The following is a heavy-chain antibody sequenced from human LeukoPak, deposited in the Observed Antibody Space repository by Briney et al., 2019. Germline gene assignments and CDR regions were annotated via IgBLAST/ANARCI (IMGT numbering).Heavy chain of an antibody. CDR3: ARGNYIADY. CDR2: ISSSGTTI. J-gene: IGHJ4*02. D-gene: IGHD1-7*01. V-gene: IGHV3-11*01. Sequence: GGSLRLSCAASGFTFSGYYMSWIRQAPGKGLEWVSYISSSGTTIYYADSMKGRFTISRDNAKKSPYLQMSGLRADDTAVYYCARGNYIADYWGQGTLVTVSS. CDR1: GFTFSGYY.